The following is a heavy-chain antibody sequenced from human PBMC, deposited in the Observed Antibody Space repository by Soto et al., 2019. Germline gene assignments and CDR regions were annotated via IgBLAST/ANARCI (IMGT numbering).Heavy chain of an antibody. V-gene: IGHV3-15*01. CDR3: TTDTTVTTADKRVAP. CDR2: IKSKTDGGTT. J-gene: IGHJ5*02. Sequence: EVQLVESGGGLVKPGGSVRLSCAASGFTFSNAWMSWVRQAPGKGLEWVGRIKSKTDGGTTDYAAPVKGRFTISRDDSKNTLYLQMNSLKTEDTAVYYCTTDTTVTTADKRVAPWGPGTLVTVSS. CDR1: GFTFSNAW. D-gene: IGHD4-17*01.